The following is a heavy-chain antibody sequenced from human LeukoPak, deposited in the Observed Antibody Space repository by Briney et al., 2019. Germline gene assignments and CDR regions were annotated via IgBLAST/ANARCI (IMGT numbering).Heavy chain of an antibody. CDR3: ARGVLLWFGELDGYMDV. V-gene: IGHV1-18*01. J-gene: IGHJ6*03. Sequence: GASVKVSCKASGYTFTSYGISWVRQAPGQGLEWMGWISAYNGNTNYAQKFQGRVTMTRNTSISTAYMELSSPRSEDTAVYYCARGVLLWFGELDGYMDVWGKGTTVTISS. D-gene: IGHD3-10*01. CDR1: GYTFTSYG. CDR2: ISAYNGNT.